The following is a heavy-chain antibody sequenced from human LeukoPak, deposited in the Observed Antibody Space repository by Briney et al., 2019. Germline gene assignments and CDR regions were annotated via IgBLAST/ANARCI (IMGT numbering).Heavy chain of an antibody. Sequence: PGGSLRLSCAASGFTFSSYGMHWVRQAPGKGLEWVAVISYDGSNKYYADSVKGRFTISRDNSKNTLYLQMNSLRAEDTAVYYCAKEMAVTDWFDPWGQGTLVTVSS. CDR3: AKEMAVTDWFDP. V-gene: IGHV3-30*18. CDR1: GFTFSSYG. J-gene: IGHJ5*02. D-gene: IGHD2-21*02. CDR2: ISYDGSNK.